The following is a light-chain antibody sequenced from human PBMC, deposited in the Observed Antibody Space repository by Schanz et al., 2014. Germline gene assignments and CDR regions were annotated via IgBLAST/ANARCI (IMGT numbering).Light chain of an antibody. CDR1: QTVSIY. V-gene: IGKV1-39*01. CDR3: QQYNNWPT. J-gene: IGKJ1*01. CDR2: SAS. Sequence: DIQMTQSPSSLSASVGDRVTITCRTSQTVSIYLNWYQQKPRKAPNLLIYSASSLQSGVPSRFSGSGSGTDFTLTISSLQSEDFAVYYCQQYNNWPTFGQGTKVEIK.